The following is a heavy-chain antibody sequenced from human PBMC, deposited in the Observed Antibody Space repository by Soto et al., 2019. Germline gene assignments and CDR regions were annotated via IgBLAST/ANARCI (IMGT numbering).Heavy chain of an antibody. J-gene: IGHJ3*02. CDR1: GYTFISYA. Sequence: QVQLVQSGAEVKKPGASVKVSCKASGYTFISYAMNWVRQAPGQRLEWMGWINAGNGNTKYSQKFQGRVTITRDTCASTAYRELSGLRSEDAAVYYCAGDSGYTYAFDIWGQGRMVTVSS. CDR2: INAGNGNT. CDR3: AGDSGYTYAFDI. V-gene: IGHV1-3*01. D-gene: IGHD3-10*01.